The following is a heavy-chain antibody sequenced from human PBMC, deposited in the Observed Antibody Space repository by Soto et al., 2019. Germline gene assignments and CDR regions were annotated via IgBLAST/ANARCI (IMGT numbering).Heavy chain of an antibody. J-gene: IGHJ4*02. CDR2: INPNSGVT. Sequence: QVHLVQSGAEVKKPGASVKVSCKASGYTFTDYYVHWVRQAPGQGLEWMGWINPNSGVTNYAQKFQGWVTLTRDASVNTAYIELNSLKSDDTAVFFCARGVSGWSPFDVWGQGTLVTVSS. V-gene: IGHV1-2*04. CDR3: ARGVSGWSPFDV. CDR1: GYTFTDYY. D-gene: IGHD6-19*01.